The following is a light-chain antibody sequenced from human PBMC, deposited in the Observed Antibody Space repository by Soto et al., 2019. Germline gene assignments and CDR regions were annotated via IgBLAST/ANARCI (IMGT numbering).Light chain of an antibody. CDR1: QSISGT. V-gene: IGKV3-15*01. CDR2: GAS. CDR3: QQYNDWPWT. Sequence: EIVMTQSPATLSVSQGGRSTPXXRASQSISGTLAWYQQKPGQAPRXLIHGASTRAPGFPARFSGSGSGTDFTLTISSLQSEDFAVYYCQQYNDWPWTFGQGTKVDIK. J-gene: IGKJ1*01.